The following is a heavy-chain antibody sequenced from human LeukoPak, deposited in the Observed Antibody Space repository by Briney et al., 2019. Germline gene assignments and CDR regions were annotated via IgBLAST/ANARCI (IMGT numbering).Heavy chain of an antibody. V-gene: IGHV3-33*08. Sequence: PGRSLRLSCAASGFTFSSYAMHWVRQAPGKGLEWVAVIWYDGSNKYYADSVKGRFTISRDNSKNTLYLQMNSLRAEDTAVYYCVRAGTPEYSSSSGGFDYWGQGTLVTVSS. CDR3: VRAGTPEYSSSSGGFDY. CDR1: GFTFSSYA. CDR2: IWYDGSNK. D-gene: IGHD6-6*01. J-gene: IGHJ4*02.